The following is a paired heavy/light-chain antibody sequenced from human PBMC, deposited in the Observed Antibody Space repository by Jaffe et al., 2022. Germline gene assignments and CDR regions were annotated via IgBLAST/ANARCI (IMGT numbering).Heavy chain of an antibody. CDR3: ARDRSNRAYYYGSGSFFDY. CDR2: IYTSGST. V-gene: IGHV4-61*02. D-gene: IGHD3-10*01. J-gene: IGHJ4*02. CDR1: GGSISSGSYY. Sequence: QVQLQESGPGLVKPSQTLSLTCTVSGGSISSGSYYWSWIRQPAGKGLEWIGRIYTSGSTNYNPSLKSRVTISVDTSKNQFSLKLSSVTAADTAVYYCARDRSNRAYYYGSGSFFDYWGQGTLVTVSS.
Light chain of an antibody. J-gene: IGKJ2*01. CDR1: QSVSSN. Sequence: EIVMTQSPATLSVSPGERATLSCRASQSVSSNLAWYQQKPGQAPRLLIYGASTRATGIPARFSGSGSGTEFTLTISSLQSEDFAVYYCQQYNNWPDTFGQGTKLEIK. CDR3: QQYNNWPDT. V-gene: IGKV3-15*01. CDR2: GAS.